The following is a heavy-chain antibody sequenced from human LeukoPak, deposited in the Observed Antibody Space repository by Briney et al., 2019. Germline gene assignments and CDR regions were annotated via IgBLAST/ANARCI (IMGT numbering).Heavy chain of an antibody. V-gene: IGHV3-48*03. Sequence: GGSLRLSCAASGFTFSSYEMNWVRQAPGKGLEWVSYISSSGSTIYYADSVKGRFTISRDNAKNSLYLQMNSLRAEDTALYYCARRRRMEAVAGYYYYYMDVWGKGTTVTVSS. CDR3: ARRRRMEAVAGYYYYYMDV. CDR1: GFTFSSYE. D-gene: IGHD6-19*01. CDR2: ISSSGSTI. J-gene: IGHJ6*03.